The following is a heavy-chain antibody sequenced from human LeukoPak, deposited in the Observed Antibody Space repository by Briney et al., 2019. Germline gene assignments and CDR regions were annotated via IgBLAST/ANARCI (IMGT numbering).Heavy chain of an antibody. J-gene: IGHJ4*02. D-gene: IGHD3-10*01. Sequence: GGSLRLSCAASGFTFSSYWMSWVRQAPGKGLEWVANIKQDGSEKYYVDSVKGRFTITRDNAKNSLYLQMNSLRAEDTAVYYWARDRPSGYYGSGSYYKGVIDYWGQGTLVTVSS. CDR3: ARDRPSGYYGSGSYYKGVIDY. CDR2: IKQDGSEK. CDR1: GFTFSSYW. V-gene: IGHV3-7*01.